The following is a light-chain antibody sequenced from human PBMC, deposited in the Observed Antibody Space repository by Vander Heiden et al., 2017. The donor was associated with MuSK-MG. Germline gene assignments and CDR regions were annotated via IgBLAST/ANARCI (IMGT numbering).Light chain of an antibody. J-gene: IGKJ4*01. CDR1: RGINNN. CDR2: DVS. V-gene: IGKV1-33*01. CDR3: RQDEHVPVT. Sequence: IHMTQSPSSLSSSVGDRVTITCQPSRGINNNLNWYHQIPGKAPKLLVYDVSKLEVGVRSRFSGSGTVTDFTFTISSLKGEDIGTYYCRQDEHVPVTFSGGTKVXI.